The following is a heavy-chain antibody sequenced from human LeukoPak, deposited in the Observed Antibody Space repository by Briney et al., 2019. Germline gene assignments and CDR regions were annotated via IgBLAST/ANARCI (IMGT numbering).Heavy chain of an antibody. CDR1: GGSISSSSYY. J-gene: IGHJ4*02. V-gene: IGHV4-39*01. D-gene: IGHD3-22*01. Sequence: SETLSLTCTVSGGSISSSSYYWGWIRQPPGKGLEWIGSIYYSGSTYYNPSLKSRVTISVDTSKNQFSLKLSSVTAADTAVYYCARRYGGYDSSGMFDYWGQGTLVTVSS. CDR2: IYYSGST. CDR3: ARRYGGYDSSGMFDY.